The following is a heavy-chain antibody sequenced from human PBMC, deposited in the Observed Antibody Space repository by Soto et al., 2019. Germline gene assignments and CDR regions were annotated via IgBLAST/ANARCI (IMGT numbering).Heavy chain of an antibody. Sequence: SETLSLTCTVSGGSISSYYWSWIRQPPGKGLEWIGYIYYIGSTNYNPSLKSRVTISVDTSKNQFSLKLNSVTAADTAVYYCARSPSTYDYVWGSYRYGFDYWGQGTLVTVPQ. J-gene: IGHJ4*02. CDR1: GGSISSYY. D-gene: IGHD3-16*02. V-gene: IGHV4-59*01. CDR2: IYYIGST. CDR3: ARSPSTYDYVWGSYRYGFDY.